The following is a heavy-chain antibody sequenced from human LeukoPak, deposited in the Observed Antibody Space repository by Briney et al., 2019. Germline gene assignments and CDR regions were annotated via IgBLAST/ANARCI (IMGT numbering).Heavy chain of an antibody. CDR1: GDTLTELS. Sequence: ASVKVSCKVSGDTLTELSMHWVRQAPGKGLEWMGGFDPKEGERVYAQNFQGRFTMTEDTSSGTAYMELNSLRSEDTAVYYCARMYSSGWPLECLDVWGQGTMVTVSS. CDR2: FDPKEGER. CDR3: ARMYSSGWPLECLDV. J-gene: IGHJ3*01. V-gene: IGHV1-24*01. D-gene: IGHD6-19*01.